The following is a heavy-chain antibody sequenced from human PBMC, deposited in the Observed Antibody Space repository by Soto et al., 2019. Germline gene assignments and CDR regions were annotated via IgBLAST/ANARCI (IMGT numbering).Heavy chain of an antibody. J-gene: IGHJ3*02. Sequence: QVQLQESGPGLVKPSQTLSLTCTVSGGSITSGDNYWSWIRQPPGKGLEWIGYIYYSGNNYYNPSLQSRLTISVDTSKNQFSLELNSVTAADTAVYYCARERRVVVTATGAFDIGGQGTMVTVSS. CDR2: IYYSGNN. CDR3: ARERRVVVTATGAFDI. V-gene: IGHV4-30-4*01. CDR1: GGSITSGDNY. D-gene: IGHD2-21*02.